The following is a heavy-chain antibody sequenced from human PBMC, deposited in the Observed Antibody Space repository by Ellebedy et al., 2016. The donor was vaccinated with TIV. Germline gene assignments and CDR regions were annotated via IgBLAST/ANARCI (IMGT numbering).Heavy chain of an antibody. CDR3: ARPYCGGDCYSGYFDY. CDR2: IYPGDSDT. J-gene: IGHJ4*02. CDR1: GYSFTSYW. V-gene: IGHV5-51*01. D-gene: IGHD2-21*02. Sequence: GESLKISCKGSGYSFTSYWIGWVRQMPGKGLEWMGIIYPGDSDTRYSPSFQGQVTISADKSISTAYLQWSSLKASDTAIYYCARPYCGGDCYSGYFDYWGQGTLVTVSS.